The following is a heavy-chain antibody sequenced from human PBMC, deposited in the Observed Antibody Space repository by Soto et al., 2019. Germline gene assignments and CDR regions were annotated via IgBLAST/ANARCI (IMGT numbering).Heavy chain of an antibody. CDR2: IYYTGTT. Sequence: SETLSLTCSVSGSSIRGYYWTWIRQPPGKGLEWFGYIYYTGTTKYTPSLESRVTISVDTSKNQFSLRLNSVTAADTAVYYCAREVSSFGSNHFDSWGQGARVTVSS. J-gene: IGHJ4*02. V-gene: IGHV4-59*01. D-gene: IGHD3-10*01. CDR3: AREVSSFGSNHFDS. CDR1: GSSIRGYY.